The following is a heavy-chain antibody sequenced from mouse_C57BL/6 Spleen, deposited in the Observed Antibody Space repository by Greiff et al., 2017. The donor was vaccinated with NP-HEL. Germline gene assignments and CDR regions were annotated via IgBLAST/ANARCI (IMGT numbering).Heavy chain of an antibody. Sequence: VQLQQSGAELVKPGASVKMSCKASGYTFTTYPIEWMKQNHGKTLEWIGNFHPYNDDTKYNDKFKGKATLTVEKSSSTVYLELSRLTSDDSAVYYCARTIYYGNYGWYFDVWGTGTTVTVSS. V-gene: IGHV1-47*01. CDR1: GYTFTTYP. J-gene: IGHJ1*03. D-gene: IGHD2-1*01. CDR3: ARTIYYGNYGWYFDV. CDR2: FHPYNDDT.